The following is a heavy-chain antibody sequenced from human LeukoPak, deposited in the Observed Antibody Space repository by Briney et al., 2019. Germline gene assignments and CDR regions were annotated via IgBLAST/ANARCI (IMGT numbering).Heavy chain of an antibody. D-gene: IGHD5-12*01. CDR2: IDPNTGDS. J-gene: IGHJ3*02. Sequence: ASVKVSCKASEYTFTGYYIHWVRQAPGQGLEWMGWIDPNTGDSNYVQKFQGRVTMTRDTSISTAYMELSSLRSEDTAVYYCATEKHVDIVATGEAFDIWGQGTMVTVSS. V-gene: IGHV1-2*02. CDR1: EYTFTGYY. CDR3: ATEKHVDIVATGEAFDI.